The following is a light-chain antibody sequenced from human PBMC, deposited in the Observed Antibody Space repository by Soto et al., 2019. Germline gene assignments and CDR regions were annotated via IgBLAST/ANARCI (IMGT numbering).Light chain of an antibody. CDR1: QSINDR. Sequence: EIVLTQSPVTLSLSPGGGATLSCRASQSINDRLAWYQQKPGQAPRLLIYDASNRAAGVPLRFSGSGSGSDLTLTRISLEAEDSAVYYCQQRSSWPFTFGGGANVEV. V-gene: IGKV3-11*01. CDR3: QQRSSWPFT. CDR2: DAS. J-gene: IGKJ4*01.